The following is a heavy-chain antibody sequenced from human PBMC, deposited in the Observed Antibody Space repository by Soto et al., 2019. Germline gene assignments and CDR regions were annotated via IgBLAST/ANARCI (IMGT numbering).Heavy chain of an antibody. CDR1: GYTFTGYY. V-gene: IGHV1-2*04. CDR3: ARETNYDILTGYPYGMDV. CDR2: FNPNSGGT. D-gene: IGHD3-9*01. J-gene: IGHJ6*02. Sequence: ASVKVSCKASGYTFTGYYMHWVRQAPGQGLEWMGWFNPNSGGTNYAQKFQGWVTMTRDTSISTAYMELSRLRSDDTAVYYCARETNYDILTGYPYGMDVWGQGTTVTVSS.